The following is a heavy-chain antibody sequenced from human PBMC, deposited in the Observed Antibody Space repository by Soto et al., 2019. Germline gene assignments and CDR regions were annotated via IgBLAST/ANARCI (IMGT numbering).Heavy chain of an antibody. CDR2: ISYDGSNK. CDR3: ARGAAVLAGATHY. CDR1: GFTFSSYA. D-gene: IGHD1-26*01. Sequence: QVQLVESGGGVVQPGRSLRLSCAASGFTFSSYAMHWVRQAPGKGLEWVAVISYDGSNKYYADSVKGRFTISRDNSKNTLYLQMNSLRAEDTAVYYCARGAAVLAGATHYWGQGTLVTVSS. V-gene: IGHV3-30-3*01. J-gene: IGHJ4*02.